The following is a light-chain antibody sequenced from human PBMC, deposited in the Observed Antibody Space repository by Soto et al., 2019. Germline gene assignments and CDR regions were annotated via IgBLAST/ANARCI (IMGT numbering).Light chain of an antibody. Sequence: EIVMTQSPATLSVSPGERATLSCRARQSVSSNLAWYQQKPGQAPRLLIYGASTRATGIPARFSGSGSGTDFPLTISSLQYEDFAVYSCQRYNTWPYTLGQGTKLEIK. J-gene: IGKJ2*01. V-gene: IGKV3-15*01. CDR1: QSVSSN. CDR3: QRYNTWPYT. CDR2: GAS.